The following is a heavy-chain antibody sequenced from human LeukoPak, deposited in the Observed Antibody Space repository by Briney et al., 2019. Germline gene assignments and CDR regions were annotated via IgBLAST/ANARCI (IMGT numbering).Heavy chain of an antibody. Sequence: SETLSLTCTVSGGSISSYYWSWIRQPPGKGLEWIGYIYYSGSTNYNPSLKSPVTISVDTSKNQFSLKLSSVIAADTAVYYCASSKLGVYAFDIWGQGTMVTVSS. CDR2: IYYSGST. V-gene: IGHV4-59*08. CDR3: ASSKLGVYAFDI. CDR1: GGSISSYY. D-gene: IGHD7-27*01. J-gene: IGHJ3*02.